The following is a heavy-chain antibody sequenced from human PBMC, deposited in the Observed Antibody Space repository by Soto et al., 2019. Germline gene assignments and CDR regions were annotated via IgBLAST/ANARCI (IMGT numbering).Heavy chain of an antibody. CDR3: AGDRGPSSGYYPYWFDP. CDR2: IIPIFGTA. Sequence: QVQLVQSGAEVKKPGSSVKVSCKASGGTFSSYAITWVRQAPGQGLEWMGGIIPIFGTANYAKKFQARVTITGDESTSTAYMELSSLRSEDTAVYYCAGDRGPSSGYYPYWFDPWGQGTLVTVSS. J-gene: IGHJ5*02. V-gene: IGHV1-69*12. CDR1: GGTFSSYA. D-gene: IGHD3-22*01.